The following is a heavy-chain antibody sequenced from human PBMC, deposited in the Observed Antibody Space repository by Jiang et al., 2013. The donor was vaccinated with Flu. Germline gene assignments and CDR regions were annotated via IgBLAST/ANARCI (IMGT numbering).Heavy chain of an antibody. Sequence: FTISRDNSKNTLYLQMNSLRAEDTAVYYCARVRAVAAPFDYWGQGTLVTVSS. V-gene: IGHV3-53*01. CDR3: ARVRAVAAPFDY. J-gene: IGHJ4*02. D-gene: IGHD6-19*01.